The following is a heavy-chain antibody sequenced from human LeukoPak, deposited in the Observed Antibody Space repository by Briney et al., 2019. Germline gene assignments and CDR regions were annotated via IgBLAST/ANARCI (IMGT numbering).Heavy chain of an antibody. V-gene: IGHV3-73*01. CDR1: GFTFNGFG. CDR3: AKGPWGRLGELSPDDY. J-gene: IGHJ4*02. CDR2: MRSRANNYAT. Sequence: GGSLRLSCAVSGFTFNGFGIHWVRQASGKGLEWVGRMRSRANNYATAYAASVRGRFTISRDGSKNTAYLQMNSLRAEDTAVYYCAKGPWGRLGELSPDDYWGQGTLVTVSS. D-gene: IGHD3-16*02.